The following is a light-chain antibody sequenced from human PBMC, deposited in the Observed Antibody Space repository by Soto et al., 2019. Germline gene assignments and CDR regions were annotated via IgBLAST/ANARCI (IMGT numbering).Light chain of an antibody. CDR2: GAS. V-gene: IGKV3-20*01. Sequence: ETVLTQSPGTLSLSPGERATLSCRVSQSVSSSFLAWYHQKPGQVPRLLIYGASSRATGIPDRFSGSGSGTDFTLTISRLEPEDFGVYYCQQYGSSQWTFGQGTKVDIK. CDR1: QSVSSSF. J-gene: IGKJ1*01. CDR3: QQYGSSQWT.